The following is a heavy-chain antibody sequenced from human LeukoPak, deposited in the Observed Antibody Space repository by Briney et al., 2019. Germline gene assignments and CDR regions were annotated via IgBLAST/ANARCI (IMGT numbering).Heavy chain of an antibody. V-gene: IGHV3-23*01. CDR2: ISGSGGST. J-gene: IGHJ1*01. CDR1: GFTFSSYG. CDR3: AEGAQWLAGYFQH. Sequence: GGSLRLSCAASGFTFSSYGMSGVRQAPGKGLEWVSAISGSGGSTYYADSVKGRFTISRDNSKNTLYLQMNSLRAEDTAVYYCAEGAQWLAGYFQHWGQGTLVTVSS. D-gene: IGHD6-19*01.